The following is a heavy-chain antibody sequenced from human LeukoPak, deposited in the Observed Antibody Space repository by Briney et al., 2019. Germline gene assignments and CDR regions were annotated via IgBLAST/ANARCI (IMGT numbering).Heavy chain of an antibody. V-gene: IGHV4-31*03. CDR3: ARKDIVATAIDY. Sequence: PSETLSLTCTVSGGSISSGGYYWSWIRQHPGKGLEWIGYIYYSGSTYYNPSLKSRVTISVDTSKNQFSLKLSSVTAADTAVYYCARKDIVATAIDYWGQGTLVTVSS. CDR2: IYYSGST. J-gene: IGHJ4*02. D-gene: IGHD5-12*01. CDR1: GGSISSGGYY.